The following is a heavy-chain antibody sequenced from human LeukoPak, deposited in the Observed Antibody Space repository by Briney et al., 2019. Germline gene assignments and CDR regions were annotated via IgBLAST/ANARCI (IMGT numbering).Heavy chain of an antibody. CDR1: GGSISSSSYY. D-gene: IGHD3-16*01. J-gene: IGHJ3*02. CDR3: ARDLIRGASRAFDI. V-gene: IGHV4-39*07. Sequence: SETLSLTCTVSGGSISSSSYYWGWIRQPPGKGLEWIGSIYYSGSTYYNPSLKSRVTISVDGSKNQFSLKLSSVTAADTAVYYCARDLIRGASRAFDIWGQGTMVTVSS. CDR2: IYYSGST.